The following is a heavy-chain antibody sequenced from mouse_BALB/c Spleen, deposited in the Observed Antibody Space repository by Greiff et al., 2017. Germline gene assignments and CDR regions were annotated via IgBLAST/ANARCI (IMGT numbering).Heavy chain of an antibody. J-gene: IGHJ2*01. CDR1: GYTFTDYW. Sequence: VQLQQPGAELVMPGASVKMSCKASGYTFTDYWMHWVKQRPGQGLEWIGAIDTSDSYTSYNQKFKGKATLTVDESSSTAYMQLSSLTSEDSAVYYCARSPWDRDYWGQGTTLTVSS. CDR3: ARSPWDRDY. V-gene: IGHV1-69*01. CDR2: IDTSDSYT. D-gene: IGHD3-3*01.